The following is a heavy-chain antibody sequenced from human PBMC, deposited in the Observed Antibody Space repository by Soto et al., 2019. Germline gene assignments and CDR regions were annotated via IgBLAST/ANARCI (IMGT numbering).Heavy chain of an antibody. Sequence: QSQTLSLTCAVYGGSFSGYYWSWIRQPPGKGLEWIGEINHSGSTNYNPSLKSRVTISVDTSKNQFSLKLSSVTAADTAVYYCARGFLSTIAVAGYYFDYWGQGTLVTVSS. D-gene: IGHD6-19*01. CDR3: ARGFLSTIAVAGYYFDY. J-gene: IGHJ4*02. CDR1: GGSFSGYY. CDR2: INHSGST. V-gene: IGHV4-34*01.